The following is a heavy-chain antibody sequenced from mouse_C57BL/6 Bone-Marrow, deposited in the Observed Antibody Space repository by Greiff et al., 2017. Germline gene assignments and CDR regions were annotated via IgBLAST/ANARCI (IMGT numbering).Heavy chain of an antibody. CDR3: VGESPDYPYWYCDV. D-gene: IGHD1-1*02. CDR1: GFTFNTYA. J-gene: IGHJ1*03. Sequence: DVQLQESGGGLVQPKGSLKLSCAASGFTFNTYAMHWVRQAPGKGLEWVARIRSKSSNYATYYADSVKDRFTISRDDSQSMLYLQMNNLKTEDTAMYYCVGESPDYPYWYCDVWGTGTTVTVSS. V-gene: IGHV10-3*01. CDR2: IRSKSSNYAT.